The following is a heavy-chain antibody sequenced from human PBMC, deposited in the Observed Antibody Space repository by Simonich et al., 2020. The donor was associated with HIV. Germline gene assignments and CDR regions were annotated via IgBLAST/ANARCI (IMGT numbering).Heavy chain of an antibody. CDR2: IWYDGSNK. Sequence: QVQLVESGGGVVQPGRSLTLSCAASGFTFSSYGMHGVRQAPGKGLEWVAVIWYDGSNKYYADSVKGRFTISRDNSKNTLYLQMNSLRAEDTAVYYCARGLYCTNGVCYGVDYWGQGTLVTVSS. V-gene: IGHV3-33*01. D-gene: IGHD2-8*01. CDR1: GFTFSSYG. J-gene: IGHJ4*02. CDR3: ARGLYCTNGVCYGVDY.